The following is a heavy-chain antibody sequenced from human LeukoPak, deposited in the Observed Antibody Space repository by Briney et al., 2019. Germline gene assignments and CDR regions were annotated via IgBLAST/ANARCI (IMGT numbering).Heavy chain of an antibody. Sequence: PGGSLRLSCAASGFTFSSYWVSWVRQVPGKGLEWVANMKQDGSEKYYVDSVKGRFTISRDNAKNSLHLQMNSLRAEDTAVYYCARSLAAGFDIWGQGTVVIVSS. D-gene: IGHD6-25*01. CDR1: GFTFSSYW. CDR2: MKQDGSEK. V-gene: IGHV3-7*04. J-gene: IGHJ3*02. CDR3: ARSLAAGFDI.